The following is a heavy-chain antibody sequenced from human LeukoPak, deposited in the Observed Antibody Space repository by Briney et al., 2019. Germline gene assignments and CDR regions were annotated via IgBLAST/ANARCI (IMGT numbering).Heavy chain of an antibody. CDR2: MNPNSGNT. CDR1: GYTFTSYD. CDR3: ARGVNWNDDDYYYYMDV. D-gene: IGHD1-1*01. V-gene: IGHV1-8*01. J-gene: IGHJ6*03. Sequence: ASVKVSCKASGYTFTSYDINWVRQATGQGLEWMGWMNPNSGNTGYAQKFQGRVTMTRNTSISTAYMELSSLRSEDTAVYYCARGVNWNDDDYYYYMDVWGKGTTVTISS.